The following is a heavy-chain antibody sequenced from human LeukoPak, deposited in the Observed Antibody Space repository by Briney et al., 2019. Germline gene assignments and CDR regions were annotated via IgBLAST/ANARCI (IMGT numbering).Heavy chain of an antibody. CDR1: GGTFSSYA. J-gene: IGHJ5*02. V-gene: IGHV1-69*13. CDR3: ARDQGSSGWYQGGFDP. CDR2: IIPIFGTA. D-gene: IGHD6-19*01. Sequence: SVKVSCKASGGTFSSYAISWVRQAPGQGLEWMVGIIPIFGTANYAQKFQGRVTITADESTSTAYVELSSLRSEDTAVYYCARDQGSSGWYQGGFDPWGQGTLVTVSS.